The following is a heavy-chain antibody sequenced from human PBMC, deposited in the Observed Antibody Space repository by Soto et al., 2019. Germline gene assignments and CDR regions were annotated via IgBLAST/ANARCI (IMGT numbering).Heavy chain of an antibody. CDR3: ARISQSDFWSGYYYFFDY. V-gene: IGHV1-18*01. CDR1: GYTFTDYG. Sequence: ASVKVSCTASGYTFTDYGISWVRQAPGQGLQWMGWITAFNGNTKYAQQFQGRVTMTTDTSTSTAYMELRSLESDDTAVYYCARISQSDFWSGYYYFFDYWGQGALVTV. J-gene: IGHJ4*02. CDR2: ITAFNGNT. D-gene: IGHD3-3*01.